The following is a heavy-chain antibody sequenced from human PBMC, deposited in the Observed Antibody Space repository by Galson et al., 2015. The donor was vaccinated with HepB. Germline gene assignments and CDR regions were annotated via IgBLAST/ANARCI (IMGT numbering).Heavy chain of an antibody. Sequence: SLRLSCAASGFTFSSYGMHWVRQAPGKGLEWVAVISYDGSNKYYADSVKGRFTISRDNSKNTLYLQMNSLRAEDTAVYYCARDDTLDYWGQGTLVTVSS. CDR3: ARDDTLDY. V-gene: IGHV3-30*03. CDR2: ISYDGSNK. J-gene: IGHJ4*02. CDR1: GFTFSSYG.